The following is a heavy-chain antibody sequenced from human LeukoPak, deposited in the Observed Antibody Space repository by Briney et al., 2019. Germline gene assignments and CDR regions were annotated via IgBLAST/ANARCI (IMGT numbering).Heavy chain of an antibody. CDR2: IIPIFGTA. V-gene: IGHV1-69*05. CDR3: ARALPSGYYSTHFDY. CDR1: GGTFSSYA. Sequence: GASVKVSCKASGGTFSSYAISWVRQAPGQGLEWMGGIIPIFGTANYAQKFQGRVTITTDESTSTAYMELSSLRSEDTAVYYCARALPSGYYSTHFDYWGQGTLVTVSS. J-gene: IGHJ4*02. D-gene: IGHD3-22*01.